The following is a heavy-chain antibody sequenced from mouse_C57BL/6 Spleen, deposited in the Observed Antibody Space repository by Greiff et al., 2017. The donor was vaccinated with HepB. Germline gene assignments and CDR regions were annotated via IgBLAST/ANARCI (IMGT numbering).Heavy chain of an antibody. CDR2: ISDGGSYT. CDR3: AREGRAMDY. V-gene: IGHV5-4*01. Sequence: DVKLQESGGGLVKPGGSLKLSCAASGFTFSSYAMSWVRQTPEKRLEWVATISDGGSYTYYPDNVKGRFTISRDNAKNNLYLQMSHLKSEDTAMYYCAREGRAMDYWGQGTSVTVSS. CDR1: GFTFSSYA. J-gene: IGHJ4*01.